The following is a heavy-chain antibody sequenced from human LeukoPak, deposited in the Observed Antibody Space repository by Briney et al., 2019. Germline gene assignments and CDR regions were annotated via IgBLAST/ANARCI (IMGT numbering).Heavy chain of an antibody. CDR1: GFTFISYG. V-gene: IGHV3-30*03. D-gene: IGHD5-18*01. CDR3: ARAEKTYSYGYEYYFDY. CDR2: ISYDGSNK. J-gene: IGHJ4*02. Sequence: GGSLRLSCAASGFTFISYGMHWVRQAPGKGLEWVAVISYDGSNKYYADSVKGRFIISRDNSKNTLYLQMNSLRAEDTAVYYCARAEKTYSYGYEYYFDYWGQGTLVTVSS.